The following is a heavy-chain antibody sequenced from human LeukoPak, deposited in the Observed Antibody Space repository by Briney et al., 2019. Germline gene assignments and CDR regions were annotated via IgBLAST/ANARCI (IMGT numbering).Heavy chain of an antibody. V-gene: IGHV5-51*01. CDR1: GYSFTSYW. Sequence: GESLKISCKGSGYSFTSYWIGWVRQMPGKGLEWMGIIYPGDSDTRYSPSFQGQVTISADKSISTAYLQWSSLKASDTAMYYCARRRYYYDSSGIRSYCFDYWGQGTLVTVSS. CDR3: ARRRYYYDSSGIRSYCFDY. J-gene: IGHJ4*02. CDR2: IYPGDSDT. D-gene: IGHD3-22*01.